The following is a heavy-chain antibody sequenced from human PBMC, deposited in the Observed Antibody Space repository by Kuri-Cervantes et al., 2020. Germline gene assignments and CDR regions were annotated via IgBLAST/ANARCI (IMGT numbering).Heavy chain of an antibody. D-gene: IGHD3-22*01. Sequence: SGPTLVKPTQTLTLTCTFSGFSLSTSGMCVSWIRQPPGKALEWLARIDWDDDKYYSTSLKTRLTISKDTSKNLVVLTVTNMDPVDTATYYCAHVPQYYYESGNYYWGHIDYWGQGTLVTVSS. CDR3: AHVPQYYYESGNYYWGHIDY. V-gene: IGHV2-70*12. J-gene: IGHJ4*02. CDR2: IDWDDDK. CDR1: GFSLSTSGMC.